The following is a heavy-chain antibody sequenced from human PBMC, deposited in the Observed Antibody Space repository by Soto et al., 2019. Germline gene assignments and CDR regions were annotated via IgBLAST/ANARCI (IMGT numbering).Heavy chain of an antibody. D-gene: IGHD6-6*01. CDR2: IIPMFGTS. J-gene: IGHJ6*02. Sequence: QVQLVESGAEVKKPGSAVKVSCKASGGTFTSYAISWVRQAPGQGLEWMGGIIPMFGTSNYAQKFQGRVTIGADESTSTANMELSSLRSEDTAVYYCARDRIAASPDFSGDLITYYVYGMDVWGQGTTVTVS. CDR3: ARDRIAASPDFSGDLITYYVYGMDV. CDR1: GGTFTSYA. V-gene: IGHV1-69*01.